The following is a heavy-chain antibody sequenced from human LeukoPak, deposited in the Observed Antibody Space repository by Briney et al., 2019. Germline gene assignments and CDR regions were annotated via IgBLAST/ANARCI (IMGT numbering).Heavy chain of an antibody. D-gene: IGHD6-19*01. CDR2: IYYSGST. Sequence: SETLSLTCTVSGGSISSSSYYWGWIRQPPGKGLEWIGSIYYSGSTYYNPSLKSRATISIDTSKNQFSLNLSSVTAADTAVYYCAREYTLYRSGWFLDYWGQGTLVTVSS. CDR3: AREYTLYRSGWFLDY. CDR1: GGSISSSSYY. V-gene: IGHV4-39*07. J-gene: IGHJ4*02.